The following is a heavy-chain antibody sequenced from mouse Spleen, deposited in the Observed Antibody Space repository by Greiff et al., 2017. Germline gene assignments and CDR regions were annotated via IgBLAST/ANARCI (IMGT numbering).Heavy chain of an antibody. Sequence: EVQLQQSGAELVRPGASVKLSCTASGFNIKDYYMHWVKQRPEQGLEWIGRIDPEDGDTEYAPKFQGKATMTADTSSNTAYLQLSSLTSEDTAVYYCTKAYDGSYEWYFDVWGAGTTVTVSS. CDR3: TKAYDGSYEWYFDV. J-gene: IGHJ1*01. CDR2: IDPEDGDT. V-gene: IGHV14-1*01. CDR1: GFNIKDYY. D-gene: IGHD1-1*02.